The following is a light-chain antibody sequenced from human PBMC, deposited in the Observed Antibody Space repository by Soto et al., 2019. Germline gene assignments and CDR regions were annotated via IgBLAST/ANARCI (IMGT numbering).Light chain of an antibody. V-gene: IGKV3-20*01. CDR2: GAS. Sequence: EIVMTRSPATLSVSPGERATLSCRASQSISNYLAWYQQKPGQAPRLLIYGASNRATGIPDRFSGCGSGTDFTLTISRLEPEDFAVYYCQQYGSSGTFGQGTKVDNK. CDR1: QSISNY. CDR3: QQYGSSGT. J-gene: IGKJ1*01.